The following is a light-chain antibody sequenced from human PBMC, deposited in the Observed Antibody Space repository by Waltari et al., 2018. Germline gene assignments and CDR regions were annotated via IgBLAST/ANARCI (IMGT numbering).Light chain of an antibody. J-gene: IGLJ3*02. Sequence: QSVLTQPPSVSGAPGQRVTISCTGSSSNIGAGYDVQWYQQLPGTAPKLLIYDNINLPPGVPDRFSGSKSGTSAALAITGLQAEDEADYYCQSYDSSLSGSWVFGGGTKLTVL. CDR3: QSYDSSLSGSWV. CDR1: SSNIGAGYD. CDR2: DNI. V-gene: IGLV1-40*01.